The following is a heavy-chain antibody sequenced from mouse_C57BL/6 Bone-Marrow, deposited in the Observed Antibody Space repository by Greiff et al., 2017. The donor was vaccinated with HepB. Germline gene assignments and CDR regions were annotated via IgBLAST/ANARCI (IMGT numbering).Heavy chain of an antibody. CDR2: IDPENGDT. CDR3: TTPMTTVVATDWYFDV. D-gene: IGHD1-1*01. V-gene: IGHV14-4*01. CDR1: GFNIKDDY. Sequence: VQLKESGAELVRPGASVKLSCTASGFNIKDDYMHWVKQRPEQGLEWIGWIDPENGDTEYASKFQGKATITADTSSNTAYLQLSSLTSEDTAVYYCTTPMTTVVATDWYFDVWGTGTTVTVSS. J-gene: IGHJ1*03.